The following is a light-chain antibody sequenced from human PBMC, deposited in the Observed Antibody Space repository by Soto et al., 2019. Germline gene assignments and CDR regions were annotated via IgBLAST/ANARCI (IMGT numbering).Light chain of an antibody. V-gene: IGKV3D-15*01. CDR1: QSVSNN. Sequence: EIVLTQSPGTLSLSPGERATLSCRASQSVSNNYLAWYQQKPGQAPRLLIYDASNRATGIPARFSGSGSGTEFTLTISSLQSEDFAVYYCQQYNNWPITFGQGTRLEIK. CDR3: QQYNNWPIT. CDR2: DAS. J-gene: IGKJ5*01.